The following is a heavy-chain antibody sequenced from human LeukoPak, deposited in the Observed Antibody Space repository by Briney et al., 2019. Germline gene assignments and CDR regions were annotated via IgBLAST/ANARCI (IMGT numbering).Heavy chain of an antibody. V-gene: IGHV3-9*01. D-gene: IGHD2-15*01. J-gene: IGHJ1*01. CDR2: ISWNSGSI. CDR3: AKDRGEIVVEYFQH. CDR1: GFTFDDYA. Sequence: GGSLRLSCAASGFTFDDYAMHWVRQAPGKGLEWVSGISWNSGSIGYADSVKGRFTISRDNAKNSLYLQMNSLRAEDTAVYYCAKDRGEIVVEYFQHWGQGTLVTVSS.